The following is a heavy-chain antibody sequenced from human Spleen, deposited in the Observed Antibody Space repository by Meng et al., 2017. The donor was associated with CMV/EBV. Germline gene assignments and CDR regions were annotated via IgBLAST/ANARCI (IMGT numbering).Heavy chain of an antibody. CDR2: INHSGST. CDR3: ARGYSGWPFDY. D-gene: IGHD6-19*01. CDR1: GGSFSGYY. Sequence: QGQLQQVGAGLLQPSETLSLTCAVYGGSFSGYYWSWIRQPPGKGLEWIGEINHSGSTNYNPSLKSRVTISVDTSKNQFSLKLSSVTAADTAVYYCARGYSGWPFDYWGQGTLVTVSS. J-gene: IGHJ4*02. V-gene: IGHV4-34*01.